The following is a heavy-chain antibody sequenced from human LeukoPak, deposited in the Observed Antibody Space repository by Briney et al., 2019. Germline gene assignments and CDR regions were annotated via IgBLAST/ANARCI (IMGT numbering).Heavy chain of an antibody. CDR3: ARWVTSTTTGAFDM. Sequence: PSETLSLTCTVSGGSISSRSHYWGWIRQPPGKGLEWIGTMYYSGATYTYHNPSVKSRVTISVDTSESQFSLRPSSMTAADTAMYYCARWVTSTTTGAFDMWGQGTMVTVSS. D-gene: IGHD1-1*01. CDR1: GGSISSRSHY. V-gene: IGHV4-39*01. J-gene: IGHJ3*02. CDR2: MYYSGATYT.